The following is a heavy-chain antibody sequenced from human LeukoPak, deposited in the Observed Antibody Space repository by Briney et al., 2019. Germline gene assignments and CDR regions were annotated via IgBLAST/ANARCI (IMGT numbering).Heavy chain of an antibody. J-gene: IGHJ6*03. CDR2: MSIDGTLQ. Sequence: PGGSLRLSCVASGFSLSKIAVHWVRQAPGKGLEWVAVMSIDGTLQFYADSLKGRFTISRDNSKNTLYLQMNSLRAEDTAVYYCARDSYSSSWYDFYYYYYMDVWGKGTTVTVSS. V-gene: IGHV3-30*04. D-gene: IGHD6-13*01. CDR1: GFSLSKIA. CDR3: ARDSYSSSWYDFYYYYYMDV.